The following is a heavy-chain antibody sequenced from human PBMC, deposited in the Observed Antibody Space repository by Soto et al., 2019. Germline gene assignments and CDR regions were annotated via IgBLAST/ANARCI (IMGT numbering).Heavy chain of an antibody. CDR3: ARTVGYYYGMDV. D-gene: IGHD4-17*01. CDR2: INAGNGNT. CDR1: GYTFTSYA. Sequence: QVQLVQSGAEVKKPGASVKVSCKASGYTFTSYAMHWVRQAPGQRLEWMGWINAGNGNTKYSQKLQGRVTITTDTSASTAYMELSSLRSEATAVYYCARTVGYYYGMDVWGQGTTVTVSS. V-gene: IGHV1-3*01. J-gene: IGHJ6*02.